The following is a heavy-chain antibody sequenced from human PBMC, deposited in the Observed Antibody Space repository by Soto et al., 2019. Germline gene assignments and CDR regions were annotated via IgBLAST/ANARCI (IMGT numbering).Heavy chain of an antibody. D-gene: IGHD6-13*01. CDR2: IYSGGST. Sequence: GGSLRLSCAASGFTVSSNYMSWVRQAPGKGLEWVSVIYSGGSTYYADSVKGRFTISRDNSKNTLYLQMNSLRAEDTAVYYCARLYSSSWLLYSDYWGQGTLVTVSS. V-gene: IGHV3-66*01. CDR3: ARLYSSSWLLYSDY. J-gene: IGHJ4*02. CDR1: GFTVSSNY.